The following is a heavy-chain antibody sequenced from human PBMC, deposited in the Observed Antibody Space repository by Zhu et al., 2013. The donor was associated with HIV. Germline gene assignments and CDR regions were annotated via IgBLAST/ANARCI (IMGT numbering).Heavy chain of an antibody. CDR1: GGTFSSYT. CDR2: IIPIFGTA. J-gene: IGHJ4*02. Sequence: QVQLLQSGAEVKKPGSSVKVSCKASGGTFSSYTIIWVRQAPGQGLEWMGGIIPIFGTANYAQKLQGRVTITADKSTSTAYMELSSLRSEDTAVYYCARDPYYYDSREDGDYWGQGTLVTVSS. D-gene: IGHD3-22*01. CDR3: ARDPYYYDSREDGDY. V-gene: IGHV1-69*06.